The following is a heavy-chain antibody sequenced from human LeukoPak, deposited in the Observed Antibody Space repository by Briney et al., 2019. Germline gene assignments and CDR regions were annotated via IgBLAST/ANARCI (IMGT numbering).Heavy chain of an antibody. CDR3: ARGKTGSYYSRSYYMDV. CDR2: ISSSGSTI. CDR1: GFTFSSYE. V-gene: IGHV3-48*03. J-gene: IGHJ6*03. D-gene: IGHD3-10*01. Sequence: GGSLRLSCAASGFTFSSYEMNWVRQAPGKGLEWVSYISSSGSTIYYADSVKGRFTISRDNAKNSLYLQMNSLRAEDTAVYYCARGKTGSYYSRSYYMDVWGKGTTVTISS.